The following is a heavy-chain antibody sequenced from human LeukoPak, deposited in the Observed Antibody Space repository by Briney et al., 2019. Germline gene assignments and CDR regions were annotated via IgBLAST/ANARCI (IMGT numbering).Heavy chain of an antibody. CDR2: INPNSGGT. V-gene: IGHV1-2*02. CDR3: AREGAYCSSTSCHIQNWFDP. D-gene: IGHD2-2*01. Sequence: GASVTVSCMASGYTFTGYYMHWLRQAPGQGLEWMGWINPNSGGTNYAQKFQGRVTMTTDTSASTAYMDLRSLRSDDTAVYYCAREGAYCSSTSCHIQNWFDPWGQGTLVTVSS. J-gene: IGHJ5*02. CDR1: GYTFTGYY.